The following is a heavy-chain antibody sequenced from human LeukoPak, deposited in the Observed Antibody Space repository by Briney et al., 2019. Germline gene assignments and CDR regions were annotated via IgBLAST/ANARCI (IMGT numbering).Heavy chain of an antibody. CDR2: IYYSGST. D-gene: IGHD1-26*01. Sequence: SETLSLTCTVSGGSISSYYWSWIRQPPGKGLEWIGYIYYSGSTNYNPSLKSRVTISVDTSKNQFSLKLSSVTAADTAVYYCASGNYYQDYWGQGTVVTVSP. CDR1: GGSISSYY. CDR3: ASGNYYQDY. V-gene: IGHV4-59*12. J-gene: IGHJ4*02.